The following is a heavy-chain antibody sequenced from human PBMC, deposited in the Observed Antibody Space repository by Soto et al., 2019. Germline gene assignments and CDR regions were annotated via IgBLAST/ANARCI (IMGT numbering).Heavy chain of an antibody. J-gene: IGHJ5*01. Sequence: SLKVSCKISGYTLTEISMHWVRQPPGKGLEWMGGLDPEDGETIYAQNFQGRVTVTEDTSTDTAYMELSSLRYDDTAVYYRATGDSRGLIDSWGQGPLVTVSS. CDR3: ATGDSRGLIDS. D-gene: IGHD3-22*01. V-gene: IGHV1-24*01. CDR2: LDPEDGET. CDR1: GYTLTEIS.